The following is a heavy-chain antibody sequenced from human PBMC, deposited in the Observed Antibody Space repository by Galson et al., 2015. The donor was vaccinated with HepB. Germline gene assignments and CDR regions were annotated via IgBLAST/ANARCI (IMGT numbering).Heavy chain of an antibody. CDR2: IRSKAAGGTT. CDR1: GFTFSNTW. V-gene: IGHV3-15*01. D-gene: IGHD3-10*01. J-gene: IGHJ4*02. Sequence: SLRLSCAASGFTFSNTWMNWVRQVPGKGLEWVGRIRSKAAGGTTDFAAPVKGRFTISRDDSKNMLYLEMNSLKSEDTAVYYCATGRGISGPNNYCDDWGQGTLFTVSS. CDR3: ATGRGISGPNNYCDD.